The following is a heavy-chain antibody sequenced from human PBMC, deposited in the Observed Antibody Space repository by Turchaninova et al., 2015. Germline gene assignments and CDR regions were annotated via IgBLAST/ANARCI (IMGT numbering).Heavy chain of an antibody. V-gene: IGHV2-5*02. D-gene: IGHD1-7*01. Sequence: QITLKESGPTLVKPTQTLPLTCTFSGFSLSTGGVGLGWIRQPPGTALEWLAVIYWDDDNRYSQSRKSRLTSTKDTSKNLVVLIMTNMDPVDTATYYCAHRRDGYNWNSGNFDYWGQGTLVAVSS. CDR3: AHRRDGYNWNSGNFDY. CDR1: GFSLSTGGVG. CDR2: IYWDDDN. J-gene: IGHJ4*02.